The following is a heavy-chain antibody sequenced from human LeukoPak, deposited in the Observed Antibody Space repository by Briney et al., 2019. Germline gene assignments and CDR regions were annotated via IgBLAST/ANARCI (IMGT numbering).Heavy chain of an antibody. Sequence: GGSLRLSCAAPGFTFSSYAMSWVRQAPGKGLEWVSAISGSGGSTYYADSVKGRFTISRDNSKNTLYLQMNSLRAEDTAVYYCAKGTTIFGVVSDYWGQGTLVTVSS. CDR1: GFTFSSYA. J-gene: IGHJ4*02. D-gene: IGHD3-3*01. CDR3: AKGTTIFGVVSDY. CDR2: ISGSGGST. V-gene: IGHV3-23*01.